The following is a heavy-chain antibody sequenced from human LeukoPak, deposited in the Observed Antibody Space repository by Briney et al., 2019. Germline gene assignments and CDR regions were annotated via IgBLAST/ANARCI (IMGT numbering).Heavy chain of an antibody. D-gene: IGHD3-22*01. V-gene: IGHV3-7*01. J-gene: IGHJ4*02. CDR2: IKQDGSEK. CDR3: ARDTYYYDSSGRGNDY. Sequence: GSLRLSCAASGFTFSSYWMSWVRQAPGKGLEWVANIKQDGSEKYYVDSVKGRFTISRDNAKNSLYLQMNSLRAEDTAVYYCARDTYYYDSSGRGNDYWGQGTLVTVSS. CDR1: GFTFSSYW.